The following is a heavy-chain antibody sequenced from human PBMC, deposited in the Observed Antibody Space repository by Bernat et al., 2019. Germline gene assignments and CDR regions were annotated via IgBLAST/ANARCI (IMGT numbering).Heavy chain of an antibody. J-gene: IGHJ4*02. V-gene: IGHV4-31*03. CDR2: IYYSGST. Sequence: QVQLQQWGAGLLKPSETLSLTCTVSGGSISSGGYYWSWIRQHPGKGLEWIGYIYYSGSTDYNPSLKSRVTISLDTSKNQFSLKLTSVTAADTAVYYCARDGGYGSGSYRFDYWGQGTLVTVSS. D-gene: IGHD3-10*01. CDR3: ARDGGYGSGSYRFDY. CDR1: GGSISSGGYY.